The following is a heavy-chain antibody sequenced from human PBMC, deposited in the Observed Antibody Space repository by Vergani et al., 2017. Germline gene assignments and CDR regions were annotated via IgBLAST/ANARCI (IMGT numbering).Heavy chain of an antibody. CDR2: IYYSGST. J-gene: IGHJ6*03. D-gene: IGHD6-13*01. Sequence: QVQLQESGPGLVKPSETLSLTCTVSGGSISSYYWSWIRQPPGQGLEWIGYIYYSGSTNYNPSLKSRVTISVDTSKNQFSLKLSSVPAADTAVYYCARQGAAALHYYYYMDVWGKGTTVTVSS. CDR1: GGSISSYY. CDR3: ARQGAAALHYYYYMDV. V-gene: IGHV4-59*08.